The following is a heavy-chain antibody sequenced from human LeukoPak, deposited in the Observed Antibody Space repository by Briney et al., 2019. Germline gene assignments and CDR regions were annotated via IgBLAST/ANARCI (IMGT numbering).Heavy chain of an antibody. V-gene: IGHV4-34*01. Sequence: SETLSLTCAVYGGSFSGYYWGWTRQPPGKGLEWIGSISYSGGTAYNPSLRSRVTISVDTSKNQFSLKVNSVTAADTAVYYCAREVEYYDSSGYRPHAFDIWGQGTLVTVSS. CDR3: AREVEYYDSSGYRPHAFDI. CDR1: GGSFSGYY. J-gene: IGHJ3*02. CDR2: ISYSGGT. D-gene: IGHD3-22*01.